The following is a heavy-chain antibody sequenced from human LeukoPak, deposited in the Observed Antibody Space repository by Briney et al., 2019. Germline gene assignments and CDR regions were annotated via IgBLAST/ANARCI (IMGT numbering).Heavy chain of an antibody. V-gene: IGHV3-73*01. CDR2: IRSKAHSYAT. CDR1: GFTFSDSA. CDR3: TRHDSEAATLDY. Sequence: GGSLRLSCAASGFTFSDSAMHWVRQASGKGLEWVGRIRSKAHSYATAYAASVKGRFTMSRDDSKNTAYLQVNSLKTEDTAMYYCTRHDSEAATLDYWGQGTLVTVSS. J-gene: IGHJ4*02. D-gene: IGHD2-15*01.